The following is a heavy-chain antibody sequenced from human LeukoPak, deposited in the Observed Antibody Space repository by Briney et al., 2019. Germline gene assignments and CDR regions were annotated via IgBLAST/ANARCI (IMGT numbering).Heavy chain of an antibody. J-gene: IGHJ3*01. CDR1: GYTFTGYY. CDR3: ARAAVLLWFRLDY. CDR2: INPNSGGT. Sequence: GAAVKVSCKASGYTFTGYYMHWVRQAPVQGLEWMGWINPNSGGTNYAQKFQGRVTMTRDTSISTAYMELSRLRSDDTAVYYCARAAVLLWFRLDYWGQGTMVTVSS. D-gene: IGHD3-10*01. V-gene: IGHV1-2*02.